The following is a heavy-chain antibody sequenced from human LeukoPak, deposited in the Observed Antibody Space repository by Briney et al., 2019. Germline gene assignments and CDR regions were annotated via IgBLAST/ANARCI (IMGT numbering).Heavy chain of an antibody. CDR3: ARRTCSGGSCLDAFDI. CDR1: GYSFTNYW. D-gene: IGHD2-15*01. J-gene: IGHJ3*02. V-gene: IGHV5-10-1*01. CDR2: IDPSDSYT. Sequence: GESLKISCKGSGYSFTNYWISWVRQMPGKGLEWMGRIDPSDSYTNYSPSFQGHVTISADKSISTAYLQWSSLKASDTAMYYCARRTCSGGSCLDAFDIWGQGTMVTVS.